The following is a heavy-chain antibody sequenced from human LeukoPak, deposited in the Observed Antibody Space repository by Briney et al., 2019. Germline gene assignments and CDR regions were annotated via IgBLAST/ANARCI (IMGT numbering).Heavy chain of an antibody. V-gene: IGHV4-61*02. CDR1: GGSISSGSYY. CDR2: IYTSGST. J-gene: IGHJ5*02. D-gene: IGHD2-15*01. Sequence: TSETLSLTCTVSGGSISSGSYYWSWIRQPAGKGLEWIGRIYTSGSTNYNPSLKSRVTISVDTSKNQFSLKLSSVTAADTAVYYCARDPGVDAWFGPWGQGTLVTVSS. CDR3: ARDPGVDAWFGP.